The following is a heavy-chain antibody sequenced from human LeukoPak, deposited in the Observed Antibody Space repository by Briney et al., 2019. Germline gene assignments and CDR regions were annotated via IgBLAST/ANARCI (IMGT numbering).Heavy chain of an antibody. D-gene: IGHD3-22*01. Sequence: GGSLRLSCAASGFTFDDYGMSWVRQAPGKGLEWVSGINWNGGSTGYADSVKGRFTISRDNAKNSLYLQMSSLRAEDTALYYCARARDEYYYDSSGYYMDVWGKGTTVTVSS. CDR1: GFTFDDYG. CDR2: INWNGGST. CDR3: ARARDEYYYDSSGYYMDV. J-gene: IGHJ6*03. V-gene: IGHV3-20*04.